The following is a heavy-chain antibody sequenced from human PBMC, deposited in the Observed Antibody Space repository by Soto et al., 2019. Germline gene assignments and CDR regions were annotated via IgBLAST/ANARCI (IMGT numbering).Heavy chain of an antibody. V-gene: IGHV3-33*01. Sequence: GGSLRLSCAASGFTFSSYGMHWVRQAPGKGLEWVAVIWYDGSNKYYADSVKGRFTISRDNSKNTLYLQMNSLRAEDTAVYYCAREGEVYYDFWSGGNWFDPWGQGTLVTVSS. J-gene: IGHJ5*02. D-gene: IGHD3-3*01. CDR3: AREGEVYYDFWSGGNWFDP. CDR1: GFTFSSYG. CDR2: IWYDGSNK.